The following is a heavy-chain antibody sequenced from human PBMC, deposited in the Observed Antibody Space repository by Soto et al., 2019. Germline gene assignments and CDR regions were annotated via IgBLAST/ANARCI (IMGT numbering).Heavy chain of an antibody. D-gene: IGHD2-21*01. CDR2: VYYSGAT. Sequence: QVQLQESGPGLVKPSETLSLTCTVAGGSLTDHYWNWFRQSPGRGLQWIGYVYYSGATSYNPSLTSRVTMTVDTSKNQFSLKLRSVTAADTAVYFCARGNDWKSSTFDIWGQGTRVIVSS. CDR3: ARGNDWKSSTFDI. J-gene: IGHJ3*02. CDR1: GGSLTDHY. V-gene: IGHV4-59*11.